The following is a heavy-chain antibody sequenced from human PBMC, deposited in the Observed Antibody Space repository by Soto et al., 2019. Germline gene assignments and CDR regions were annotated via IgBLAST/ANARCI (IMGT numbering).Heavy chain of an antibody. CDR2: ISGSDGKT. Sequence: GGSLRLSCAASGFSFGSYALSWVRQAPGKGLEWVSTISGSDGKTFYADSVKGRFSISRDTSQSTLYLQMNSLRADDTAMYYCARWSYLDYWGQGTRVTVPS. D-gene: IGHD3-3*01. CDR3: ARWSYLDY. CDR1: GFSFGSYA. V-gene: IGHV3-23*01. J-gene: IGHJ4*02.